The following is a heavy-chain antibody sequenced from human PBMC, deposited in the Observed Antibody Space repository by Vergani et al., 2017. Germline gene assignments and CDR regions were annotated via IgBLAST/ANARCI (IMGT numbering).Heavy chain of an antibody. V-gene: IGHV3-30-3*01. CDR2: ISYDGSNK. Sequence: VQLVESGGGLVQPGRSLRLSCAASGFTFSSYAMHWVRQAPGKGLEWVAVISYDGSNKYYADSVKGRFTISRDNSKNTLYLQMNSLRAEDTAVYYCARGPYLAHAFDIWGQGTMVTVSS. J-gene: IGHJ3*02. CDR3: ARGPYLAHAFDI. CDR1: GFTFSSYA.